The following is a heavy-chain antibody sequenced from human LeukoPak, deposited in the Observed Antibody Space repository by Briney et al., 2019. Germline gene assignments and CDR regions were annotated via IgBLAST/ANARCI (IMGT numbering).Heavy chain of an antibody. Sequence: GGSLRLSCAVSGLIFRSYWMSWVRQAPGRGLEWVANINQDGSEKYFVDSVKGRFTISRDNAKNSLHLQMNTLRAEDTAVYYCARERDGRFFDYWGQGTLVTVSS. V-gene: IGHV3-7*01. CDR2: INQDGSEK. D-gene: IGHD5-24*01. J-gene: IGHJ4*02. CDR3: ARERDGRFFDY. CDR1: GLIFRSYW.